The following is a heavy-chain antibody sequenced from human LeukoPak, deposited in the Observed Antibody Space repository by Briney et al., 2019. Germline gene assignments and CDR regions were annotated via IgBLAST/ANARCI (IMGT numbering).Heavy chain of an antibody. CDR1: AFTFSSYS. V-gene: IGHV3-48*01. D-gene: IGHD1-7*01. Sequence: GGSLRLSCAASAFTFSSYSMNWVRQAPGKGLEWVSYISSSSSTIYYADSVKSRFTISRDNAKNSLYLQMNSLRAEDTAVYYCGRDGDRITGTPDYFDYWGQGTLVTVSS. J-gene: IGHJ4*02. CDR2: ISSSSSTI. CDR3: GRDGDRITGTPDYFDY.